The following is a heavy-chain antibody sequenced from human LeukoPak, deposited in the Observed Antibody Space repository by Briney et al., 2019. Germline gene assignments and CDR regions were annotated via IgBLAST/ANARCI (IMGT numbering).Heavy chain of an antibody. CDR3: AKAPNGD. V-gene: IGHV3-23*01. J-gene: IGHJ4*02. CDR2: ISGSGGST. CDR1: GYIFTGHY. D-gene: IGHD4/OR15-4a*01. Sequence: ASVKVSCKASGYIFTGHYMHWVRQAPGKGLEWVSAISGSGGSTYYADSVKGRFTISRDNSKNTLYLQMNSLRAEDTAIYYCAKAPNGDWGQGTLVTVSS.